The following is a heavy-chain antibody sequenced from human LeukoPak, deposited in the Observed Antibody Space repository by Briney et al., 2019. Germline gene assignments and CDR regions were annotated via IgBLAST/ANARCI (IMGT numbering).Heavy chain of an antibody. CDR1: GYTFTSYG. CDR2: ISAYNGNT. CDR3: AKDSGSTSCYDY. J-gene: IGHJ4*02. V-gene: IGHV1-18*01. Sequence: ASVNVSCKASGYTFTSYGISWVRQPPGQGLEWMGWISAYNGNTNYAQQLQGRVTMTTDTSPSTAYMELRSLRSDDTAVYCYAKDSGSTSCYDYWGQGTLVSVFS. D-gene: IGHD2-2*01.